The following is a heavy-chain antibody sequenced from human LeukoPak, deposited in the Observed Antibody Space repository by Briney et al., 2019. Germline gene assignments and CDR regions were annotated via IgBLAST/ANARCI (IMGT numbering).Heavy chain of an antibody. D-gene: IGHD2-2*01. V-gene: IGHV3-30*04. J-gene: IGHJ4*02. Sequence: GGSLRLSCAASGFTFSSYAMHWVRQAPGKGLEWVAVISYDGSNKYYADSVKGRFTISRDNSKNTLYLQMNSLRAEDTAVYYCARDSDIVVVPPAPDYWGQGTLVTVSS. CDR3: ARDSDIVVVPPAPDY. CDR2: ISYDGSNK. CDR1: GFTFSSYA.